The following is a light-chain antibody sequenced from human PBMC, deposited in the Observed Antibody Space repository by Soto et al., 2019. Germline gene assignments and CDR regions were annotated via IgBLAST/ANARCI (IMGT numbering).Light chain of an antibody. CDR1: AGPGTTNQW. J-gene: IGLJ2*01. Sequence: QAVVTQEPSLAVSPGGTVTLTCGSIAGPGTTNQWPYWFQQKPGQAPRTLIYDTSSRHPWTPARFSGSLIGGKAALTLSGAQPDDEAVYFCLVDYYSVVVFGGGTKLTVL. CDR2: DTS. CDR3: LVDYYSVVV. V-gene: IGLV7-46*01.